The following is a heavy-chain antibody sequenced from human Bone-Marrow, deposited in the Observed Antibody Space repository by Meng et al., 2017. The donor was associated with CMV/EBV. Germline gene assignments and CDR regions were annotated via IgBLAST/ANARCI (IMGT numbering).Heavy chain of an antibody. CDR2: ISSSSGYI. CDR1: GFTFNSYS. J-gene: IGHJ4*02. Sequence: ETLSLTCAASGFTFNSYSMNWVRQAPGKGLEWVSSISSSSGYIYYADSVKGRFTIPKDNAKNSPYLQMNNLRAEDTAVYYCARVYGFWTYVDYWGQGTLVTVSS. CDR3: ARVYGFWTYVDY. V-gene: IGHV3-21*01. D-gene: IGHD3-3*01.